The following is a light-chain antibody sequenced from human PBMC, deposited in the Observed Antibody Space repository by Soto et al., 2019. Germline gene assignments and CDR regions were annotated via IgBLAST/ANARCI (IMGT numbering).Light chain of an antibody. CDR3: QQYGSSPPIT. Sequence: EIVLTQSPGTLSLSPGERATLSCRASQSVSSSYLAWYQQKPGQAPRHLIYGASSRATGIPDRFSGSGSGTDVTITVSRLAPEDFAVYYWQQYGSSPPITFGQGTRLEIK. V-gene: IGKV3-20*01. J-gene: IGKJ5*01. CDR1: QSVSSSY. CDR2: GAS.